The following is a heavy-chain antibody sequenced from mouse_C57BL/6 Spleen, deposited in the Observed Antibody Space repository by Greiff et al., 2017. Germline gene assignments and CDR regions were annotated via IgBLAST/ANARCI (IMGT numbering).Heavy chain of an antibody. J-gene: IGHJ2*01. CDR3: ARPPYSIYPYYFDY. D-gene: IGHD2-5*01. CDR1: GYAFSSSW. Sequence: VMLVESGPELVKPGASVTISCKASGYAFSSSWMNWVKQRPGKGLEWIGRIYPGDGDTNYNGKFKGKATLTADKPSSTAYRQLSSLTSEYSAVSFCARPPYSIYPYYFDYWGQGTPLTVSA. V-gene: IGHV1-82*01. CDR2: IYPGDGDT.